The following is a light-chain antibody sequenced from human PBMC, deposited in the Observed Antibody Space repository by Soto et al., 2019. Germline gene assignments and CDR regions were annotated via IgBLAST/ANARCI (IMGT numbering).Light chain of an antibody. CDR1: QSVDSNY. Sequence: EIVLTQSPGTLSLSPGARATLSCRASQSVDSNYLAWYQHKPGQAPRLLIYGASTRATGIPDRFSGSGSGTDFTLTISRLEPEDFAVYYCHQYGLSPPYTSGPGTKVDIK. J-gene: IGKJ3*01. CDR2: GAS. V-gene: IGKV3-20*01. CDR3: HQYGLSPPYT.